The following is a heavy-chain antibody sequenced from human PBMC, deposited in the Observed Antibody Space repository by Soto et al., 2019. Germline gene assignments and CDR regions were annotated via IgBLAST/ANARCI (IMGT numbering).Heavy chain of an antibody. J-gene: IGHJ6*02. CDR1: GGSISSSNW. Sequence: SETLSLTCAVSGGSISSSNWWSWVRQPPGKGLEWIGEIYHSGSTNYNPSLKSRVTISVDTSKNQFSLKLSSVTAADTAVYYCAKFHVYCGGDRYKDYYGMDVWGQGTTVTVSS. V-gene: IGHV4-4*02. D-gene: IGHD2-21*02. CDR3: AKFHVYCGGDRYKDYYGMDV. CDR2: IYHSGST.